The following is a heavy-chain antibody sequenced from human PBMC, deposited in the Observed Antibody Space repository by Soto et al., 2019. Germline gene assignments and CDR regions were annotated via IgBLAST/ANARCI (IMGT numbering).Heavy chain of an antibody. V-gene: IGHV3-23*01. CDR3: AKDRRGYCSSTSCRYRGSDY. CDR2: ISGSGGST. J-gene: IGHJ4*02. Sequence: GSLRLSCAASVFTFSSYAMSWVRQAPGKGLEWVSAISGSGGSTYYADSVKGRFTISRDNSKNTLYLQMNSLRAEDTAVYYCAKDRRGYCSSTSCRYRGSDYWGQGTLVTVSS. D-gene: IGHD2-2*01. CDR1: VFTFSSYA.